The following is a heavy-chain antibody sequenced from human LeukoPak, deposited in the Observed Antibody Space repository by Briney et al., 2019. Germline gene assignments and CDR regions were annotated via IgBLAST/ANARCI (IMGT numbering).Heavy chain of an antibody. D-gene: IGHD6-19*01. CDR2: ISSSSSHI. V-gene: IGHV3-21*01. Sequence: PGGSLRLSCATSGFTFSSYSMNWVRQAPGKGLEWVSSISSSSSHIYYADSVKGRFTISGDNAKNSLYLQMNSLRAEDTAVYYCARDSSAVAVDYWGQGTLVTVSS. J-gene: IGHJ4*02. CDR3: ARDSSAVAVDY. CDR1: GFTFSSYS.